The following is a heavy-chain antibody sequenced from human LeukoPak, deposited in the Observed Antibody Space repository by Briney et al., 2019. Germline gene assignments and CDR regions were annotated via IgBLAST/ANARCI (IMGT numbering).Heavy chain of an antibody. CDR3: ARGGPGGASGQWLVPFDI. J-gene: IGHJ3*02. CDR1: GGSISSYY. V-gene: IGHV4-59*01. D-gene: IGHD6-19*01. Sequence: SETLSLTCTVSGGSISSYYWSWIRQPPGKGLEWIGYIYYSGSTNYNPSLKSRVTISVDTSKNQFSLKLSSVTAADTAVYYCARGGPGGASGQWLVPFDIWGQGTMVTVSS. CDR2: IYYSGST.